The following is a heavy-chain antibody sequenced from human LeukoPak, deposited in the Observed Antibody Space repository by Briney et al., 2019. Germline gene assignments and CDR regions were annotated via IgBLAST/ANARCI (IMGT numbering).Heavy chain of an antibody. CDR3: SRSHDYGGLYFYYYMDV. CDR1: GGSISSRSDY. V-gene: IGHV4-39*01. J-gene: IGHJ6*03. CDR2: LDSSGST. Sequence: SETLSLTCTVSGGSISSRSDYWGWIRQTPGKGLEWIGNLDSSGSTYYNPSLKRRVTISVGTSKNQFSLNLMSVTAADTAIYFCSRSHDYGGLYFYYYMDVWGKGTTVTVSS. D-gene: IGHD4-23*01.